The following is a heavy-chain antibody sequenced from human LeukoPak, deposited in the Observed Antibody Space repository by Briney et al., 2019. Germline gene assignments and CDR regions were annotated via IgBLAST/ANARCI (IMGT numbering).Heavy chain of an antibody. CDR3: ARVIGYDQLDY. V-gene: IGHV4-59*08. J-gene: IGHJ4*02. Sequence: ETLSLTCTVSGGPISGYYWNWIRQPPGKGLEWIGYIYYSGSTNYNPSLKSRVTISVDTSKDQFSLNLSSVTAADTAVYYCARVIGYDQLDYWGQGTLVTVSS. D-gene: IGHD5-12*01. CDR1: GGPISGYY. CDR2: IYYSGST.